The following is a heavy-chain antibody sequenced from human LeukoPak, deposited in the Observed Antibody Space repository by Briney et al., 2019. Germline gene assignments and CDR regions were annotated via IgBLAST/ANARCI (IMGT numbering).Heavy chain of an antibody. CDR1: GFTFSSYA. V-gene: IGHV3-64*01. J-gene: IGHJ6*03. Sequence: GRSLRLSCAASGFTFSSYAMHWVRQAPGKGLEYVSAISSNGGSTYYANSVKGRFTISRDNSKNTLYLQMGSLRAEDTAVYYCANVYYDFWSGYYPGNDYYYYMDVWGKGTTVTVSS. CDR2: ISSNGGST. D-gene: IGHD3-3*01. CDR3: ANVYYDFWSGYYPGNDYYYYMDV.